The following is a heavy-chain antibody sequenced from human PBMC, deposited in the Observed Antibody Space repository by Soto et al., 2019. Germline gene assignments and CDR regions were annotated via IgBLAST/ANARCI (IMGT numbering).Heavy chain of an antibody. D-gene: IGHD2-15*01. CDR2: IYYSGST. CDR1: GGSISSSSYY. V-gene: IGHV4-39*01. CDR3: ATRAVVAASHQTDY. J-gene: IGHJ4*02. Sequence: SETLSLTCTVSGGSISSSSYYWGWIRQPPGKGLEWIGSIYYSGSTYYNPSLKSRVTISVDTSKNQFSLKLSSVTAADTAVYYCATRAVVAASHQTDYWGQGTLVTVS.